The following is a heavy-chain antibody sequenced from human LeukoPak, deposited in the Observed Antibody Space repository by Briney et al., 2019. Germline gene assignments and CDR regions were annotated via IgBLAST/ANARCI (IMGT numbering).Heavy chain of an antibody. Sequence: PGGSLRLSCVVSGFTFSNHWMHWVRQAPGKGLVWVSRLNDDGTYVDYADSVRGRFTISRDNAKNMLHLQMNSLRVEDTAVYYCFRGSSDWAGTDYWGQGTLVTVSS. CDR2: LNDDGTYV. J-gene: IGHJ4*02. D-gene: IGHD2-21*02. CDR3: FRGSSDWAGTDY. V-gene: IGHV3-74*01. CDR1: GFTFSNHW.